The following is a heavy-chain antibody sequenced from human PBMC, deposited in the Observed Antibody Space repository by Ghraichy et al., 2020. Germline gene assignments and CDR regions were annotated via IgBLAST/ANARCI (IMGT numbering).Heavy chain of an antibody. Sequence: GGSLRLSCAASGFTFSSYGMHWVRQAPGKGLEWVAVIWYDGSNKYYADSVKGRFTISRDNSKNTLYLQMNSLRAEDTAVYYCAREAIVATIGMYYFDYWGQGTLVTVSS. CDR3: AREAIVATIGMYYFDY. V-gene: IGHV3-33*01. CDR1: GFTFSSYG. CDR2: IWYDGSNK. J-gene: IGHJ4*02. D-gene: IGHD5-12*01.